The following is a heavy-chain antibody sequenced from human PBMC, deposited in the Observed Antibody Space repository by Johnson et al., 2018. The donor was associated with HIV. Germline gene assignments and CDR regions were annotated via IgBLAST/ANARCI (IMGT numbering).Heavy chain of an antibody. CDR3: ARDRGTMIVVGSAFDI. J-gene: IGHJ3*02. CDR2: ISGSGDST. Sequence: VQLVESGGGLIQPGGSLRLSCAASGFTFSSYGMHWVRQAPGKGLECVSVISGSGDSTYYADSVKGRFTISRDSSKSALYLQMNSLRAEDTAVYYCARDRGTMIVVGSAFDIWGQGTRVTVSS. CDR1: GFTFSSYG. D-gene: IGHD3-22*01. V-gene: IGHV3-NL1*01.